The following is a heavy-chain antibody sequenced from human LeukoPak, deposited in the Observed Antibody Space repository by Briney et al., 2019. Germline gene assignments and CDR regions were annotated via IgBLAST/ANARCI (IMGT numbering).Heavy chain of an antibody. Sequence: SETLSLTCTVSGGSINNYYWSWVRQPPGKGLEWIGYIYYSGTTDYNPSLKSRVTISVDTSKNQFSLKLNSVTAADTAVYYCATGGYWNYGSIIDCWGQGTLVTVSS. CDR2: IYYSGTT. CDR3: ATGGYWNYGSIIDC. V-gene: IGHV4-59*01. D-gene: IGHD1-7*01. CDR1: GGSINNYY. J-gene: IGHJ4*02.